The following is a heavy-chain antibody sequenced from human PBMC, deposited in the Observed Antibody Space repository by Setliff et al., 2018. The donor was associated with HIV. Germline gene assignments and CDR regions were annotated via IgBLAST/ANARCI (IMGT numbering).Heavy chain of an antibody. CDR3: AISYYYGSGIPGYYFDY. D-gene: IGHD3-10*01. CDR2: INAGNGNT. Sequence: ASVKVSCKASGYTFTSYAMHWVRQAPGQRLEWMGWINAGNGNTKYSQKFQGRVTITRDTSASTAYMELSSLRSEDTAVYYCAISYYYGSGIPGYYFDYWGQGTLVTVSS. J-gene: IGHJ4*02. CDR1: GYTFTSYA. V-gene: IGHV1-3*01.